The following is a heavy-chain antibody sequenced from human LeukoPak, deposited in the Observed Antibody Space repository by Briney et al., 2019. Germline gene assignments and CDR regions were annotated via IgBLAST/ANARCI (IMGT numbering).Heavy chain of an antibody. D-gene: IGHD6-13*01. J-gene: IGHJ4*02. CDR1: GFTFSDYY. V-gene: IGHV3-30-3*01. CDR2: ISYDGSNK. CDR3: ARVIAGTFDY. Sequence: GGSQRLSCAASGFTFSDYYMSWVRQAPGKGLEWVAVISYDGSNKYYADSVKGRFTISRDNSKNTLYLQMNSLRAEDTAVYYCARVIAGTFDYWGQGTLVTVSS.